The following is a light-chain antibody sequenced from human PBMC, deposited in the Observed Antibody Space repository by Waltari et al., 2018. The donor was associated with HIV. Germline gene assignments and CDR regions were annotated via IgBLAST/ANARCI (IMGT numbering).Light chain of an antibody. CDR1: DRDFGLYNF. CDR2: DVD. Sequence: SAVTQPASVSGLPGQSITISCTGGDRDFGLYNFVSWSPQHPGRVPRLILYDVDSRAPGISDRFSGSRSGPTASLNISRLRAEDEADYYCASFTGDDTLLFGGGTKVTVL. V-gene: IGLV2-14*03. CDR3: ASFTGDDTLL. J-gene: IGLJ3*02.